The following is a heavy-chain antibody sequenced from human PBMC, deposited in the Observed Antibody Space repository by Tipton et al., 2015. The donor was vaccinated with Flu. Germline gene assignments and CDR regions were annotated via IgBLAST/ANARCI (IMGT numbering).Heavy chain of an antibody. D-gene: IGHD6-6*01. CDR2: ISAYNGNT. V-gene: IGHV1-18*01. Sequence: QVQLVQSGAEVKKPGASVKVSCKASGYTFTSYGISWVRQAPGQGLEWMGWISAYNGNTNYAQKLQGRVTMTTDTSTSTAYMELRSLRSDDPAVYYCARDQGGTQLVPRIYYYYGMDVWGQGTTVTVSS. CDR3: ARDQGGTQLVPRIYYYYGMDV. CDR1: GYTFTSYG. J-gene: IGHJ6*02.